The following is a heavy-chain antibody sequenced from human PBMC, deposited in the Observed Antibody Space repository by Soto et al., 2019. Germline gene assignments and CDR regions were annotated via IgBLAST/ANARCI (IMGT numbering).Heavy chain of an antibody. J-gene: IGHJ6*02. CDR2: INHSGST. D-gene: IGHD6-19*01. V-gene: IGHV4-34*01. CDR1: GGSFSGYY. CDR3: ARSRKQSLVGDRSYYYYSGMDV. Sequence: PSETLSLTCAVYGGSFSGYYWSWIRQPPGKGLAWIGEINHSGSTNYNPSLKSRVTISVDTSKNQFSLKLSSVTAADTAVYYCARSRKQSLVGDRSYYYYSGMDVLGQGTTVTVSS.